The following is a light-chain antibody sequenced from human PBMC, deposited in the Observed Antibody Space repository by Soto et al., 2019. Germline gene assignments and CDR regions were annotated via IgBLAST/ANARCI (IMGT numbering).Light chain of an antibody. Sequence: QSVLTQPASVSGSPRQSITISCTGTSSDVGGYDFVSWYQQHPGKAPKLMIYDVSSRPSGVSSRFSGFKSGDTASLTISGLQAVDEGDYYCSSYTSSNTLVFGGGTKVTVL. CDR1: SSDVGGYDF. CDR2: DVS. CDR3: SSYTSSNTLV. J-gene: IGLJ2*01. V-gene: IGLV2-14*01.